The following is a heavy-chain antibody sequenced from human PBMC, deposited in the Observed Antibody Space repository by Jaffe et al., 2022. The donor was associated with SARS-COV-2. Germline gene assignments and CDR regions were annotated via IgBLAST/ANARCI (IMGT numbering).Heavy chain of an antibody. D-gene: IGHD3-22*01. J-gene: IGHJ4*02. V-gene: IGHV1-2*02. CDR1: GYTFTGYY. Sequence: QVQLVQSGAEVKKPGASVKVSCKASGYTFTGYYMHWVRQAPGQGLEWMGWINPNSGGTNYAQKFQGRVTMTRDTSISTAYMELSRLRSDDTAVYYCARDQRYYDSSGYYYSRAYYFDYWGQGTLVTVSS. CDR3: ARDQRYYDSSGYYYSRAYYFDY. CDR2: INPNSGGT.